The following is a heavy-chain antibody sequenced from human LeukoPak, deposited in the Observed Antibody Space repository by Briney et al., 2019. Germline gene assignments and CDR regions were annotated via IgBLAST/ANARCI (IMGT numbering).Heavy chain of an antibody. Sequence: GGSLRLSCAASGFTFSSYAMHWVRQAPGKGLEWVAVISYDGSNKYYADSVKGRFTISRDNSKNTLYLQMNSLRAEDTAVYYCARDGWELPTSLYYFDYWGQGTLVTVSS. CDR2: ISYDGSNK. CDR1: GFTFSSYA. V-gene: IGHV3-30-3*01. CDR3: ARDGWELPTSLYYFDY. J-gene: IGHJ4*02. D-gene: IGHD1-26*01.